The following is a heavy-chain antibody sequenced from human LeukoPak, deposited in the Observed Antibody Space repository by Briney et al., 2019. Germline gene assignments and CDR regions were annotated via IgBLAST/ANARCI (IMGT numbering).Heavy chain of an antibody. Sequence: ASVKVSCKASGYTFTSYGISWVRQAPGQGLEWTGWISAYTGNTNYSQKFQDRVTMTTDTSTSTAYMELRSLTSDDTAVYYCARGGNMVRGVRGYFQHWGQGTLVTVSS. J-gene: IGHJ1*01. D-gene: IGHD3-10*01. V-gene: IGHV1-18*01. CDR2: ISAYTGNT. CDR1: GYTFTSYG. CDR3: ARGGNMVRGVRGYFQH.